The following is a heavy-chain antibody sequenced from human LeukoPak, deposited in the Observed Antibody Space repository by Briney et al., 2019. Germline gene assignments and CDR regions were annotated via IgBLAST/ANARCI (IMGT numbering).Heavy chain of an antibody. D-gene: IGHD3-22*01. J-gene: IGHJ4*02. Sequence: ASVKVSYKASGGTFSSYAISWVRQAPGQGLEWMGRIIPILGIANYAQKFQGRVTITADKSTSTAYMELSSLRSEDTAVYYCARVQSYYDSSGYYFDYWGQGTLVTVSS. CDR2: IIPILGIA. CDR3: ARVQSYYDSSGYYFDY. V-gene: IGHV1-69*04. CDR1: GGTFSSYA.